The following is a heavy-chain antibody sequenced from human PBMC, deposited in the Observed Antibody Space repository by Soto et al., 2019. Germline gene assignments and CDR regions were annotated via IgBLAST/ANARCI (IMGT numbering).Heavy chain of an antibody. CDR3: ARSRFRSSTSSYNWFDP. D-gene: IGHD2-2*01. Sequence: SETLSLTCTVCGGSISSGGYYWSWIRQHPGKGLEWIGYIYYSGSTYYNPSLKSRVTISVDTSKNQFSLKLSSVTAADTAVYYCARSRFRSSTSSYNWFDPWGQGTRVTV. CDR2: IYYSGST. J-gene: IGHJ5*02. CDR1: GGSISSGGYY. V-gene: IGHV4-31*03.